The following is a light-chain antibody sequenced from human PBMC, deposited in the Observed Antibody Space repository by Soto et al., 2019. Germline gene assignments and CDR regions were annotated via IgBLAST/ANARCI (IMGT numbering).Light chain of an antibody. CDR3: QQRSNWPSIT. Sequence: EIVLTQSPATLSLSPGERVTLSCRASQSVSSYLAWYQQKPGQAPRLLIYDASNRATGIPARFSGSGSVTDFTLTISSLEPEDFAVYYCQQRSNWPSITFGQGTRLEIK. V-gene: IGKV3-11*01. CDR2: DAS. J-gene: IGKJ5*01. CDR1: QSVSSY.